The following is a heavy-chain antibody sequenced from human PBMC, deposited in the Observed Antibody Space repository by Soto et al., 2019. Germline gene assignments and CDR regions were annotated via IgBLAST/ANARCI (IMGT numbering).Heavy chain of an antibody. CDR3: ARSLRIAAAGTGSWFDP. V-gene: IGHV4-34*01. Sequence: PSETLSLTCAVYGGSFSGYYWSWIRQPPGKGLEWIGEINHSGSTNYNPSLKSRVTISVDTSKNQFSLKLSSVTAADTAVYYCARSLRIAAAGTGSWFDPWGQGTLVTVSS. J-gene: IGHJ5*02. D-gene: IGHD6-13*01. CDR1: GGSFSGYY. CDR2: INHSGST.